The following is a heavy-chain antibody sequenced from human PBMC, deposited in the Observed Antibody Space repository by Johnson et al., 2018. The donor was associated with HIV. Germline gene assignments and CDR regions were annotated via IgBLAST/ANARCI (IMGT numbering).Heavy chain of an antibody. Sequence: QVQLVKSGGGVVQPGRSLRLSCAASGFTFSSYAMHWVRQAPGKGLEWVAVISYDGSNKYYADSVKGRFTISSDNSKNTLYLQMNSLRAEDTAVYHCAKDRDAYTLSTDAFDIWGQGTMVPVSS. CDR2: ISYDGSNK. D-gene: IGHD5-24*01. V-gene: IGHV3-30*04. J-gene: IGHJ3*02. CDR1: GFTFSSYA. CDR3: AKDRDAYTLSTDAFDI.